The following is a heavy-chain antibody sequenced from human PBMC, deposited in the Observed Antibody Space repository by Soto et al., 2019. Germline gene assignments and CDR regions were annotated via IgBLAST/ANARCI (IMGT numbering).Heavy chain of an antibody. D-gene: IGHD2-21*02. CDR2: INPSGGST. CDR3: ARGPDCGGDCYSSSFYYYYYGLGV. V-gene: IGHV1-46*01. Sequence: ASVKVSCKASGYTFTSYYMHWVRQAPGQGLEWMGMINPSGGSTSYTKKFQGRVTMTRDTSTSTVYMEVSSLRSEDTAVYYCARGPDCGGDCYSSSFYYYYYGLGVWGQGTTVTV. CDR1: GYTFTSYY. J-gene: IGHJ6*02.